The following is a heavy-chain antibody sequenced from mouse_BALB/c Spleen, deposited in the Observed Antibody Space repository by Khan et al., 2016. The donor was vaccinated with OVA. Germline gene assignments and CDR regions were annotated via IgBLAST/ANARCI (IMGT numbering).Heavy chain of an antibody. CDR2: IEPFSGGT. CDR3: TRHGYVAWFTY. V-gene: IGHV1S135*01. J-gene: IGHJ3*01. D-gene: IGHD2-2*01. CDR1: GYSFTTYY. Sequence: VQLQQSGPELMKPGASVKISCKASGYSFTTYYIHWMMQSHGKSLEWIGYIEPFSGGTTYNQNFKGKATLTVDRSSSTAYIPLSNLTSEDSAVYYCTRHGYVAWFTYWGQGTLVTVSS.